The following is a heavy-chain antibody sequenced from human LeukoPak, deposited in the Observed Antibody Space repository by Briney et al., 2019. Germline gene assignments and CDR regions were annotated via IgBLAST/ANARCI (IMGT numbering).Heavy chain of an antibody. CDR1: GYTFTTHD. CDR2: INPNSGNT. V-gene: IGHV1-8*01. J-gene: IGHJ5*02. D-gene: IGHD3-22*01. CDR3: ARGRLWRGHYYDSSGYPFDP. Sequence: ASVKVSCKASGYTFTTHDINWVRQATGQGLEWMGWINPNSGNTFYAQKFQGRVTITADESTSTAYMELSSLRSEDTAVYYCARGRLWRGHYYDSSGYPFDPWGQGTLVTVSS.